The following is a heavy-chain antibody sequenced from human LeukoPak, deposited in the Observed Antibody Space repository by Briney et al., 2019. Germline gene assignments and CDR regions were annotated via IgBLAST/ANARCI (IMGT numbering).Heavy chain of an antibody. CDR2: ISASGSLT. J-gene: IGHJ6*04. CDR3: ARDGTPIYSSGWVYMDV. V-gene: IGHV3-48*03. Sequence: GGSLRLSCAASGFTFSSYEMNWVRQAPGKGLEWISYISASGSLTHYADSVEGRFTISRDNAKNSLYLQMNNLRGEDTGLYYCARDGTPIYSSGWVYMDVWGNGTTVTISS. CDR1: GFTFSSYE. D-gene: IGHD6-25*01.